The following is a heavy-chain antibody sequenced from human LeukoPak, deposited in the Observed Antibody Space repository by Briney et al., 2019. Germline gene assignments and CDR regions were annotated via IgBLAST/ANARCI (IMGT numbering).Heavy chain of an antibody. CDR2: IYYSGST. J-gene: IGHJ3*02. CDR1: GGSISSGSYY. CDR3: ARTNNRLSPRVPSTMIVVVSAFDI. V-gene: IGHV4-39*01. D-gene: IGHD3-22*01. Sequence: PSETLSLTCTVSGGSISSGSYYWGWIRQSPGKGLEWIGSIYYSGSTYYNPSLKSRVTISVDTSKNQFSLKLSSVTAADTAVYYCARTNNRLSPRVPSTMIVVVSAFDIWGQGTMVTVSS.